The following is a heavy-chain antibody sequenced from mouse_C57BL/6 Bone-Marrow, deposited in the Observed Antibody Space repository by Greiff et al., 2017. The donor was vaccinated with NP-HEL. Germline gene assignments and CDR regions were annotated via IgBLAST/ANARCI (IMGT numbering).Heavy chain of an antibody. CDR1: GFSLTSYG. D-gene: IGHD1-1*01. CDR3: ARNPSYYYGSSWGFAY. Sequence: VQLKQSGPGLVQPSQSLSITCTVSGFSLTSYGVHWVRQSPGKGLEWLGVIWSGGSTDYNAAFISRLSISKDNSKSQVFFKVNSLQADDTAIYYCARNPSYYYGSSWGFAYWGQGTLVTVSA. CDR2: IWSGGST. J-gene: IGHJ3*01. V-gene: IGHV2-2*01.